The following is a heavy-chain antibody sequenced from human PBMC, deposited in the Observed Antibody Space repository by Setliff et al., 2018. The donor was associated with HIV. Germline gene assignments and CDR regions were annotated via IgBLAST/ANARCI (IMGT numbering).Heavy chain of an antibody. D-gene: IGHD6-13*01. Sequence: SETLSLTCAVSGGSISSSNWWSWVRQPPGKGLERIGEIDHSGSTNHNPSLKSRVTISVDKSKNQFSLMLSSVTVADTAVYYCLRGGDSSSWYWGRWFYPWGQGTLVTVSS. J-gene: IGHJ5*01. CDR1: GGSISSSNW. V-gene: IGHV4-4*02. CDR2: IDHSGST. CDR3: LRGGDSSSWYWGRWFYP.